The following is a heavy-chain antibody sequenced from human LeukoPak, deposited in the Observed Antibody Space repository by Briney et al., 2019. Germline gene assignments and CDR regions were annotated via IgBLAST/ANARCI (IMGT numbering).Heavy chain of an antibody. CDR1: GFTFSGYA. Sequence: GGSLRLSCAASGFTFSGYAMSWVRQAPGKGLEWVSAISGSGGSTYYADSVKGRFTISRDNSKNTLYLQMNSLRAEDTAVYYCAKDRDSHTNFDPWGQGTLVTVSS. J-gene: IGHJ5*02. CDR3: AKDRDSHTNFDP. V-gene: IGHV3-23*01. D-gene: IGHD2-8*01. CDR2: ISGSGGST.